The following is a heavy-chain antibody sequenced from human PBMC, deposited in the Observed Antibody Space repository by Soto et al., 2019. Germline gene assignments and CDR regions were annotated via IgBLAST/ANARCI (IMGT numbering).Heavy chain of an antibody. J-gene: IGHJ4*02. CDR2: INTYNGMT. V-gene: IGHV1-18*01. D-gene: IGHD5-12*01. CDR3: AKSPRGEMAKD. CDR1: GYTFINYH. Sequence: QVQLVQSGGEVKKPGGSVTVSCKASGYTFINYHITWVRQAPGQGLEWMAWINTYNGMTDYAQRFQGRVTMTRDTSTSTAYMEPRNLSSDDTAVYFCAKSPRGEMAKDWGQGTLVTVSS.